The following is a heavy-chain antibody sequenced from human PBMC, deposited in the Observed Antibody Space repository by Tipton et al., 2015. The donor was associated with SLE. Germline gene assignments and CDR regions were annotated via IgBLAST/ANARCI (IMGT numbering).Heavy chain of an antibody. CDR3: ARGHWGPHDACDI. J-gene: IGHJ3*02. CDR2: INPNSGDT. V-gene: IGHV1-2*02. Sequence: QSGAEVKKPGASVKDSCKASGYIFTGYYLHWVRQAPGQGLEWMGWINPNSGDTNDAQKVQGRVSTARETSINTVYMELRDLTYDDTAVYFCARGHWGPHDACDIWGQGTTVTVSS. D-gene: IGHD7-27*01. CDR1: GYIFTGYY.